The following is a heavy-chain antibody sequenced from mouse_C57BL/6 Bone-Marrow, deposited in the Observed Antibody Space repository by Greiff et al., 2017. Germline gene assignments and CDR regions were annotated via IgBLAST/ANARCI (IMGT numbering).Heavy chain of an antibody. J-gene: IGHJ4*01. CDR3: ARDIGHYSNYEREMDY. CDR2: ISDGGSYT. Sequence: EVQGVESGGGLVKPGGSLKLSCAASGFTFSSYAMSWVRQTPEKRLEWVATISDGGSYTYYPDNVKGRFTISRDNAKNNLYLQMSQLKSEDTAMYYCARDIGHYSNYEREMDYWGQGTSVTVSS. D-gene: IGHD2-5*01. V-gene: IGHV5-4*01. CDR1: GFTFSSYA.